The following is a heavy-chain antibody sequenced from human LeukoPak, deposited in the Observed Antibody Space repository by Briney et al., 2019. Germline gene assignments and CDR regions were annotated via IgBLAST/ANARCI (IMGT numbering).Heavy chain of an antibody. J-gene: IGHJ4*02. CDR2: MYSSGST. CDR1: GASISSGSYY. Sequence: MSSQTLSLTCSVSGASISSGSYYWAWIRQPAGKGLEWIGRMYSSGSTDYNPSLTSRVTISRDMTKNQFSVKVSSVTAADTAVYCCARARGGYDATFEYWGQGSLVTVSS. CDR3: ARARGGYDATFEY. V-gene: IGHV4-61*02. D-gene: IGHD5-12*01.